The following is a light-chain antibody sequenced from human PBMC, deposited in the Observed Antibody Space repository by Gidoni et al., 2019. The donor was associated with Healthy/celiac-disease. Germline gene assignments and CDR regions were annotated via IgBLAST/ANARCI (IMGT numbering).Light chain of an antibody. CDR2: GAS. V-gene: IGKV3-15*01. CDR1: QSVSSN. CDR3: QQYNNWPPEDT. Sequence: EIVMTQSPATLSVSPGERATLSCRASQSVSSNLPWYQQKPGQAPRLLIYGASTRATGIPARFSGSGSGTEFTLTISSLQSEDFAVYYCQQYNNWPPEDTFXQXTKLEIK. J-gene: IGKJ2*01.